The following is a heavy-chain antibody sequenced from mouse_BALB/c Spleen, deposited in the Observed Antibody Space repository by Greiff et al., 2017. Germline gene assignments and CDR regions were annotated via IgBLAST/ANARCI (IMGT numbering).Heavy chain of an antibody. CDR3: ARAGGYDYAMDY. V-gene: IGHV1-7*01. CDR2: INPSTGYT. J-gene: IGHJ4*01. CDR1: GYTFTSYW. Sequence: QVQLKESGAELAKPGALVKMSCKASGYTFTSYWMHWVKQRPGQGLEWIGYINPSTGYTEYNQKFKDKATLTADKSSSTAYMQLSSLTSEDSAVYYCARAGGYDYAMDYWGQGTSVTVSS. D-gene: IGHD3-1*01.